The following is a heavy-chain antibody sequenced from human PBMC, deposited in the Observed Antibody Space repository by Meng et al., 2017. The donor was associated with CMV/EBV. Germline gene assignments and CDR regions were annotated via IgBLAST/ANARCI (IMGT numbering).Heavy chain of an antibody. CDR3: ATDQSSGWTRVFS. V-gene: IGHV4-30-4*08. D-gene: IGHD6-19*01. J-gene: IGHJ5*02. CDR2: IYYSGST. CDR1: GGSISSGDYY. Sequence: TVSGGSISSGDYYWSWIRQPPGKGLEWIGYIYYSGSTYYNPSLKSRVTISVDTSKNQFSLKLSSVTAADTAVYYCATDQSSGWTRVFSWGQGTLVTVSS.